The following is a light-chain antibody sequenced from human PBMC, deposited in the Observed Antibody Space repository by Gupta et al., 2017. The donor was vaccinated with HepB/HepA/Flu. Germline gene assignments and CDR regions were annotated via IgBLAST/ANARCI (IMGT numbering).Light chain of an antibody. CDR2: GAS. CDR3: QHDNNWPPLT. CDR1: QNINTD. J-gene: IGKJ4*01. V-gene: IGKV3-15*01. Sequence: EIVMTQSPATLSVSPGERATLSCRASQNINTDLAWYQQRPGQAPRLLIYGASTRSAGVPTRFSGSGSGTDLTLTISSRQSEEFAVYYCQHDNNWPPLTFGGGTKVEIK.